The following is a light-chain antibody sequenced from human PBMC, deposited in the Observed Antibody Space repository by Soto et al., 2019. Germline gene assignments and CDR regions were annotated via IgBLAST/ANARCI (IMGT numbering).Light chain of an antibody. V-gene: IGKV1-5*03. Sequence: DIQMTQSPSTLSASVGDRVTITCRASQSINSWLAWYQQEPGKAPNLLIYRASSLKSGVPSRFSGSGSGTEFTLTISSLQPDDFATSYCHHYNSYPPWTFGQGTKVEIK. CDR3: HHYNSYPPWT. CDR1: QSINSW. CDR2: RAS. J-gene: IGKJ1*01.